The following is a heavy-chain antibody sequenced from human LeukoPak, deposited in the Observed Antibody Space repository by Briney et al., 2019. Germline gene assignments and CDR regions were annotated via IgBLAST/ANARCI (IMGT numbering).Heavy chain of an antibody. CDR1: GFTFDDYA. CDR3: AKALWFGELLPWGMDV. J-gene: IGHJ6*04. V-gene: IGHV3-43D*04. CDR2: ISWDGGST. D-gene: IGHD3-10*01. Sequence: GGSLRLSCAASGFTFDDYAMHWVRQAPGKGLEWVSLISWDGGSTYYADSVKGRFTISRDNSKNSLYLQMNSLRAEDTALYYCAKALWFGELLPWGMDVWGKGTTVTVSS.